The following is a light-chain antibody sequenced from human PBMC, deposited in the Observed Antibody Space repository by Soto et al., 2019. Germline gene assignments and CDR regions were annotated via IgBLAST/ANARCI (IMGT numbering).Light chain of an antibody. Sequence: DIVMTQSPATLSVSPGERATLSCRASQSVSSTLAWYQQKPGQAPRLLIYGASTRATGIPARFSGSGSGTEFPLTISSLQSEDFAVYYCQQYNNWPPWTFGQGTKVEIK. CDR1: QSVSST. V-gene: IGKV3-15*01. J-gene: IGKJ1*01. CDR2: GAS. CDR3: QQYNNWPPWT.